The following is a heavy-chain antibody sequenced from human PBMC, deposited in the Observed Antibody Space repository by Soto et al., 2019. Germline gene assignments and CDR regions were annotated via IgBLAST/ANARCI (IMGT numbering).Heavy chain of an antibody. Sequence: QVQLVQSGAEVKKPGSSVKVSCKASGGTFSSYAISWVRQAPGQGLEWMGGIIPIFGTANYAQKFQGRVTITADESTSTAYMELSSLRSEDTAVYYCARGGVVFDCGGGSCYSRSLDYWGQGTLVTVSS. CDR1: GGTFSSYA. J-gene: IGHJ4*02. D-gene: IGHD2-15*01. CDR3: ARGGVVFDCGGGSCYSRSLDY. V-gene: IGHV1-69*01. CDR2: IIPIFGTA.